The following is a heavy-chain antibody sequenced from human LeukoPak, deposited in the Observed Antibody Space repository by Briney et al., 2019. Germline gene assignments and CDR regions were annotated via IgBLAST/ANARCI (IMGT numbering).Heavy chain of an antibody. CDR2: IKQGGSDK. CDR1: GFTFSTSW. D-gene: IGHD3-16*01. V-gene: IGHV3-7*01. Sequence: GGSLRLSCAASGFTFSTSWMSWVRQAPGRGLEWEANIKQGGSDKYYVDSVKGRFTISRDNAKNSLYLQMNYLRAEDTAVYYCARFRDDYVWGSYTPPKDFDYWGQGSLVTVSS. J-gene: IGHJ4*02. CDR3: ARFRDDYVWGSYTPPKDFDY.